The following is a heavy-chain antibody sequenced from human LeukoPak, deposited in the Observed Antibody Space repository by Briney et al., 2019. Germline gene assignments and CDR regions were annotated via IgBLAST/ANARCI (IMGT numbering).Heavy chain of an antibody. CDR3: AGQAGPFDY. CDR2: ISSSSSTI. Sequence: GGSLRLSCAASGFTFSSYSMNWVRQAPGKGLEWVSYISSSSSTIYYADSVKGRFTISRDNSKNTLYLQMNSLRAEDTAVYYCAGQAGPFDYWGQGTLVTVSS. V-gene: IGHV3-48*01. D-gene: IGHD6-19*01. CDR1: GFTFSSYS. J-gene: IGHJ4*02.